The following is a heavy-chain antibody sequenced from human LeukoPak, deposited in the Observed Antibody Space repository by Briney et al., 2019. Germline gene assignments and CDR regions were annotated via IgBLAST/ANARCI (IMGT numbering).Heavy chain of an antibody. CDR3: ARVSRYCSSTSCHQSYYYYYMDV. CDR1: GFTFSSYS. D-gene: IGHD2-2*01. CDR2: ISSSSSYI. Sequence: PGGSLRLSCAASGFTFSSYSMNWVRQAPGKGLEWVSSISSSSSYIYYADSVKGRFTISRDNAKNSLYLQMNSLRAEDTAVYYCARVSRYCSSTSCHQSYYYYYMDVWAKGPRSPSP. V-gene: IGHV3-21*01. J-gene: IGHJ6*03.